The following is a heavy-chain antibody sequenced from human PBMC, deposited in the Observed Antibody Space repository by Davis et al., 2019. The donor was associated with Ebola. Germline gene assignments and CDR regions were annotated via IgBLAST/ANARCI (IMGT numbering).Heavy chain of an antibody. Sequence: GESLKISCKGSGYRFTTYWIGWVRQMAGKGLEWMGIIYPGDSDTRYSPSFQGQVTISVDKSISTAYLQWSSLKASDTAMYYCATLRRTITGMDDAFDIWGQGTMVTVSS. CDR2: IYPGDSDT. V-gene: IGHV5-51*01. J-gene: IGHJ3*02. CDR1: GYRFTTYW. D-gene: IGHD1-20*01. CDR3: ATLRRTITGMDDAFDI.